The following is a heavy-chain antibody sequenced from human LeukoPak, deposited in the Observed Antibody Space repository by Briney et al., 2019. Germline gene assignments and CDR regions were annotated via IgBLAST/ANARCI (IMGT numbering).Heavy chain of an antibody. CDR1: GFTFSSYS. Sequence: GGSLRLSCAASGFTFSSYSMNWVRQAPGKGLEWVSSISSSSSYIYYADSVKGRFTISRDNAKNSLYLQMNSLRAEDTAVYYCARAAPTIAARPDTGGYWGQGTLVTVSS. D-gene: IGHD6-6*01. CDR2: ISSSSSYI. CDR3: ARAAPTIAARPDTGGY. V-gene: IGHV3-21*01. J-gene: IGHJ4*02.